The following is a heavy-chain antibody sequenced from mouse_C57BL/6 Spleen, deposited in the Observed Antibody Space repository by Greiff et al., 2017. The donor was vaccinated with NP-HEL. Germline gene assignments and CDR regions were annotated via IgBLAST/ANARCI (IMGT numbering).Heavy chain of an antibody. Sequence: VQLKESGPGLVAPSQSLSITCTVSGFSLTSYGVHWVRQPPGKGLEWLVVIWSDGSTTYNSALKSRLSISKDNSKSQVFLKMNSLQTDDTAMYYCARQRYGSSYDAMDYWGQGTSVTVSS. D-gene: IGHD1-1*01. CDR3: ARQRYGSSYDAMDY. J-gene: IGHJ4*01. CDR1: GFSLTSYG. V-gene: IGHV2-6-1*01. CDR2: IWSDGST.